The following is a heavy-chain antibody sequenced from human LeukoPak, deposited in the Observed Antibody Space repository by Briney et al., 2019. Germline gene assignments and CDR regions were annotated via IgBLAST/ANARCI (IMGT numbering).Heavy chain of an antibody. CDR2: ISGIGNNA. Sequence: GGSLRLSCAASGFTFSSYAMNWVRQTPGKGLEWVSGISGIGNNAYYADSVKGRFTISRDNSKNTLFLQMNSLRAEDTAVYYCAKVMDGSGWYSFDYWGQGTLVTVSS. CDR1: GFTFSSYA. D-gene: IGHD6-19*01. CDR3: AKVMDGSGWYSFDY. V-gene: IGHV3-23*01. J-gene: IGHJ4*02.